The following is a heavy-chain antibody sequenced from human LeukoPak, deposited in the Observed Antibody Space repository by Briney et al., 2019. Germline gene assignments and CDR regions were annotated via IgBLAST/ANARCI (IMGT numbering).Heavy chain of an antibody. CDR3: ARDYSTSS. V-gene: IGHV3-48*01. J-gene: IGHJ4*02. Sequence: PGGSLRLSCAASGFTFSSYSMNWVRQAPGKGLEWVSYISSSGSSIYYADSVKGRFTISRDNANKLLYLQMNSLSAEDTAVYYCARDYSTSSWGQGTLVTVSS. CDR2: ISSSGSSI. CDR1: GFTFSSYS. D-gene: IGHD6-13*01.